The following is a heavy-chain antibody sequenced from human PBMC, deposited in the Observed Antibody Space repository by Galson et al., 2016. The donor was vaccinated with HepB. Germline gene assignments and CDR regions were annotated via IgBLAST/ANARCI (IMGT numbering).Heavy chain of an antibody. Sequence: SLRLSCAASGFTFSTYGMHWVRQAPGKGLEWVAVIWHDGSNKYYADSVKGRFTISRDSSTLYLQMNSLRAEDTVVYYCAKDFELKVPYGSGSYNNPPFDYWGQGTLVTVSS. CDR1: GFTFSTYG. V-gene: IGHV3-33*06. J-gene: IGHJ4*02. D-gene: IGHD3-10*01. CDR3: AKDFELKVPYGSGSYNNPPFDY. CDR2: IWHDGSNK.